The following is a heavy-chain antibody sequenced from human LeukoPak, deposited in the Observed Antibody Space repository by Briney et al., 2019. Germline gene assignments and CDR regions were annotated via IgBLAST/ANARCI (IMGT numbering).Heavy chain of an antibody. CDR1: GFTFSRYW. V-gene: IGHV3-7*01. CDR3: ARDPYSGTYSDYYYYYMDV. D-gene: IGHD1-26*01. CDR2: IKQEGSEK. Sequence: GGSLRLSCAASGFTFSRYWMNWVRQAPGKGREWVANIKQEGSEKSYVDSVKGRFTVSRDNAKNSLYLQLNSLRAEDTAVYYCARDPYSGTYSDYYYYYMDVWGKGTTVTVSS. J-gene: IGHJ6*03.